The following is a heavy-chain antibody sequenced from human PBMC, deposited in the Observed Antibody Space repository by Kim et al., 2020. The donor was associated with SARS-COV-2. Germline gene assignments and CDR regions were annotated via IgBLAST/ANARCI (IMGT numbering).Heavy chain of an antibody. V-gene: IGHV3-7*04. CDR1: GFTFSHYY. Sequence: GGSLRLSCAASGFTFSHYYMSWVRQAPGKGLEWVAKINPDGSGKYYVDSAEGRFTISRDNAQNSLYLQMNSLRVDDTAVYYCVTEKYWRIDYWGQGTLVRVSS. D-gene: IGHD2-8*02. CDR3: VTEKYWRIDY. CDR2: INPDGSGK. J-gene: IGHJ4*02.